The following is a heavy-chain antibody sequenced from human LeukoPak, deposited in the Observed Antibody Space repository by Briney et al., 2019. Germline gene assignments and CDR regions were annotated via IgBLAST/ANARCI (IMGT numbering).Heavy chain of an antibody. CDR2: IFYTGST. CDR3: ARLNKPGWFDP. J-gene: IGHJ5*02. Sequence: SETLSLTCTVSGGSISSSNYYWAWIRQPPGKGLEWIANIFYTGSTYFNPSLKSRVTISVDTSKNQFSLRLSSVTATDTAVYYCARLNKPGWFDPWGQGTLVTVSS. D-gene: IGHD1-14*01. V-gene: IGHV4-39*01. CDR1: GGSISSSNYY.